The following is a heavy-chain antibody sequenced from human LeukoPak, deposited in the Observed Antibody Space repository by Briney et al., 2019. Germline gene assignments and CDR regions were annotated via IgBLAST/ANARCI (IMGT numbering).Heavy chain of an antibody. J-gene: IGHJ4*02. CDR1: GGSISSGAHY. D-gene: IGHD2/OR15-2a*01. CDR3: ERKYRSLYYFDY. CDR2: IYYSCGT. V-gene: IGHV4-31*03. Sequence: PSETLSLTCTVSGGSISSGAHYWSWSRQHPGKLLELIGYIYYSCGTYYNPSLKSRVTISVVTSKNQFSLKLSSVTAADTAVYYCERKYRSLYYFDYWGQGTLVTVSS.